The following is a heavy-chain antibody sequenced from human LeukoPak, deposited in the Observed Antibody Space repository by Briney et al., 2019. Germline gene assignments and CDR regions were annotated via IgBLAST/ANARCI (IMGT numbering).Heavy chain of an antibody. J-gene: IGHJ5*02. CDR2: IRSSSNII. CDR3: ARGRGGSWFGELLYHWFDP. V-gene: IGHV3-48*01. Sequence: GGSLRLSCAASGFTFSSYSMNWVRQAPGKGLEWVSYIRSSSNIIYYADSVKGRFTISRDNSKNTLYLQMNSLRAEDTAVYYCARGRGGSWFGELLYHWFDPWGQGTLVTVSS. D-gene: IGHD3-10*01. CDR1: GFTFSSYS.